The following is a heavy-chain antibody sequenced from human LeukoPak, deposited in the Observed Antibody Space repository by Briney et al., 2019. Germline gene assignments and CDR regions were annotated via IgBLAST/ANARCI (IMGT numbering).Heavy chain of an antibody. D-gene: IGHD4-11*01. CDR2: IYHSGST. J-gene: IGHJ4*02. CDR3: ARLSTVTTSFDY. Sequence: SETLSLTCSVSGYAISSGYFWGWIRQPPGKGLEWIGTIYHSGSTYYNPSLKSRVTISVDTSKNQFSLKLSSVTAADTAVYYCARLSTVTTSFDYWGQGTLVTVSS. CDR1: GYAISSGYF. V-gene: IGHV4-38-2*02.